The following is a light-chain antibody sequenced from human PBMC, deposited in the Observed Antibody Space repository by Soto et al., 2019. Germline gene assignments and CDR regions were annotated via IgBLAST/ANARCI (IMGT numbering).Light chain of an antibody. CDR2: GAS. Sequence: IALTQSPDTLSLSPGERATLSCRASESVGSSYVAWYQKKPGQAPRLLIYGASSRASGIPNRFSGSVSGTDCTLTIGRLETEDGAVYYCQQYSRSPLTFGGGTKVDIK. CDR1: ESVGSSY. J-gene: IGKJ4*01. CDR3: QQYSRSPLT. V-gene: IGKV3-20*01.